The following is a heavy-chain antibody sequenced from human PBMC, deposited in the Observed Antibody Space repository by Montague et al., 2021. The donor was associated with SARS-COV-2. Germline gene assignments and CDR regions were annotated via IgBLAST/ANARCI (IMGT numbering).Heavy chain of an antibody. Sequence: SETLSLTCTVSGGSISSYYWSWIRQPPGKRLEWIGYIYYSGSTNYNPSLKSRVTISVDTSKNQFSLKLSSVTAADTAVYYCARQPVLRYFDWLSAAYGMDVWGQGTTVTVSS. CDR3: ARQPVLRYFDWLSAAYGMDV. V-gene: IGHV4-59*08. J-gene: IGHJ6*02. CDR2: IYYSGST. D-gene: IGHD3-9*01. CDR1: GGSISSYY.